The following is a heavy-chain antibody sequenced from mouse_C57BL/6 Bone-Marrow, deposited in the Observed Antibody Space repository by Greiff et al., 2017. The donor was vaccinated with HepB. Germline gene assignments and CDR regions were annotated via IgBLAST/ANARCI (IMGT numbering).Heavy chain of an antibody. D-gene: IGHD2-3*01. V-gene: IGHV1-50*01. Sequence: QVQLQQPGAELVKPGASVKLSCKASGYTFTSYWMQWVKQRPGQGLEWIGEIDPSDSYTNYNQKFKGKATLTVDTSSSTAYMQLSSLTSEDSAVYYCARGMMVRYAMDYWGQGTSVTVSS. CDR3: ARGMMVRYAMDY. CDR2: IDPSDSYT. J-gene: IGHJ4*01. CDR1: GYTFTSYW.